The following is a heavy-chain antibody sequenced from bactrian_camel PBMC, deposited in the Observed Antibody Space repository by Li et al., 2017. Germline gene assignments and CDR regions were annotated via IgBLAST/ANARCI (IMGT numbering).Heavy chain of an antibody. Sequence: QVQLVESGGGLVQPGGSLRLSCAASGFSFSSYGMAWVRQTPGKGLEWVSSIYSDGSNTYYAESVKGRFTISRDNAKNTVYLQMNDLTSEDTALYYCATSIMPRRPTLATSRAFGYWGQGTQVTVS. CDR3: ATSIMPRRPTLATSRAFGY. D-gene: IGHD4*01. J-gene: IGHJ6*01. CDR2: IYSDGSNT. V-gene: IGHV3S6*01. CDR1: GFSFSSYG.